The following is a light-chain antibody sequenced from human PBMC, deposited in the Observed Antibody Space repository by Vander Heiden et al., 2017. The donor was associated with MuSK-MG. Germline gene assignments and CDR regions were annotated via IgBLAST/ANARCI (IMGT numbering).Light chain of an antibody. CDR2: AAS. V-gene: IGKV1-39*01. J-gene: IGKJ5*01. Sequence: DIQMTQSPSSLSASVGDRVTITCRAGQTISIYLNWYQQKPREAPKLLIYAASTLQTGVPSRFSGSGSGTDFTLTISNLQPEDFATYYCQQTDSTQITFGQGTRLEIK. CDR3: QQTDSTQIT. CDR1: QTISIY.